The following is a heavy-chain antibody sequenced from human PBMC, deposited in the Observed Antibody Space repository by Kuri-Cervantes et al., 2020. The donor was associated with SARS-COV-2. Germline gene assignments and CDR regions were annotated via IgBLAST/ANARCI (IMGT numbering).Heavy chain of an antibody. Sequence: ASVPVPCKASGYTFTSYDINWVRQAPGQGLEWMGWLPPPCGPPGYAQKFQGRVTMTRNTSISTAYMELSSLRSEDTAVYYCARGRGGNWFDHWGQGTLVTVSS. CDR2: LPPPCGPP. D-gene: IGHD3-16*01. V-gene: IGHV1-8*01. J-gene: IGHJ5*02. CDR3: ARGRGGNWFDH. CDR1: GYTFTSYD.